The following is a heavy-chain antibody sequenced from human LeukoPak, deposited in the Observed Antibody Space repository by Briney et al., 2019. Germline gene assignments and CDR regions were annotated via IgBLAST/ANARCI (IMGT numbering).Heavy chain of an antibody. CDR2: ISDGGGSR. CDR3: AKDPRIGTAPEAPDY. D-gene: IGHD1-14*01. Sequence: GGSLRLSCAVSGITLSNYGTSWVRQAPGKGLEWVAGISDGGGSRNYADSVKGRFTISRDNPKNTLYLQMNSLRAEDTAVYYCAKDPRIGTAPEAPDYWGQGTLVTVSS. J-gene: IGHJ4*02. CDR1: GITLSNYG. V-gene: IGHV3-23*01.